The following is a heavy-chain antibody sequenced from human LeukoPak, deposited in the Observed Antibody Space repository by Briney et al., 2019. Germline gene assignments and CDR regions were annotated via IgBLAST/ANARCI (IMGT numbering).Heavy chain of an antibody. Sequence: ASETLSLTCTVSGGSISRYYWSWIRQPPGKGLEWIGYIYYSGSTNYNPSLKSRVTISIDTSKNQFSLKLTSVTAADTAVYYCAREGTTVTHFDYWGQGTLVTVSS. J-gene: IGHJ4*02. CDR1: GGSISRYY. CDR2: IYYSGST. V-gene: IGHV4-59*01. CDR3: AREGTTVTHFDY. D-gene: IGHD4-11*01.